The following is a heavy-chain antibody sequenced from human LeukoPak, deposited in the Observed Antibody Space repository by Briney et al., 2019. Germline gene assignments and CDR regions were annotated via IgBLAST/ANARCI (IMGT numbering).Heavy chain of an antibody. Sequence: GGSLRLSCAASGFTFSHFWMSWVRQAPGKGLVWVANIKRDGSEKHYVDSVKGRFTISRDNAKNSMFLQMNSLRAEDTAVYYCARESYDFWSGYRGSYYYYYGMDVWGQGTTVTVSS. CDR2: IKRDGSEK. CDR3: ARESYDFWSGYRGSYYYYYGMDV. D-gene: IGHD3-3*01. J-gene: IGHJ6*02. CDR1: GFTFSHFW. V-gene: IGHV3-7*03.